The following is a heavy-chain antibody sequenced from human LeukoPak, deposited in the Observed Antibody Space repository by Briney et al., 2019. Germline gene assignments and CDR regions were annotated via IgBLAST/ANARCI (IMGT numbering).Heavy chain of an antibody. CDR2: IYHSGST. Sequence: SETLSLTCTVSGYSISSGYYWGWIRPPPGKGLEWIGSIYHSGSTYYNPSLKSRVTISVDTSKNQFSLKLSSVTAADTAVYYCASPKYCSSTSCYGGDAFDIWGQGTMVTVSS. V-gene: IGHV4-38-2*02. D-gene: IGHD2-2*01. J-gene: IGHJ3*02. CDR3: ASPKYCSSTSCYGGDAFDI. CDR1: GYSISSGYY.